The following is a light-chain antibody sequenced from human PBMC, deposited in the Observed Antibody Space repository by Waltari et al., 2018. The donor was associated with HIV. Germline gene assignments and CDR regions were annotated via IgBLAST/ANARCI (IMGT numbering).Light chain of an antibody. CDR3: QVWDSSSDHPQVV. Sequence: SYVLTQPPSLSVAPGQTARITCAGTNIGSKSVPWYQQKPGQAPVLVVYDDSDRPSGIPERFSGSNSGNTATLTITRVDAGDEADYYCQVWDSSSDHPQVVFGGETKLTVL. V-gene: IGLV3-21*02. CDR2: DDS. J-gene: IGLJ2*01. CDR1: NIGSKS.